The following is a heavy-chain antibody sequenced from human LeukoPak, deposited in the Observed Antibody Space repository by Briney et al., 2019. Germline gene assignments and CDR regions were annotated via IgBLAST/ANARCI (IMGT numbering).Heavy chain of an antibody. J-gene: IGHJ6*03. CDR1: GGSISSYY. CDR2: IYTSGST. D-gene: IGHD6-19*01. CDR3: ARGGQWLVLGYYYYYMDV. Sequence: PSETLSLTCTVSGGSISSYYWSWIRQPAGKGLEWIGRIYTSGSTNYNPSLKSRVTMSVDTSKNQLSLKLSSVTAADTAVYYCARGGQWLVLGYYYYYMDVWGKGTTVTVSS. V-gene: IGHV4-4*07.